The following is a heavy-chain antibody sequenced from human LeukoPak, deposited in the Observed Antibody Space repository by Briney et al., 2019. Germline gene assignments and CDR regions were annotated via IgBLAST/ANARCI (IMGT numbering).Heavy chain of an antibody. Sequence: GGSLRLSCAASGFTLSTYWMSWVRQAPGKGLEWVANIQQDGIKKYYVDSVEGRFTISRENAKNSLFLQMSSLRADDTAVYYCGGELDGSVDYWGQGTLVTVSS. V-gene: IGHV3-7*01. CDR1: GFTLSTYW. CDR2: IQQDGIKK. CDR3: GGELDGSVDY. D-gene: IGHD3-10*01. J-gene: IGHJ4*02.